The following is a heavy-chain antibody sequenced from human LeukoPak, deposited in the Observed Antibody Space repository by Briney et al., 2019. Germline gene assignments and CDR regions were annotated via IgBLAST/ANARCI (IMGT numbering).Heavy chain of an antibody. CDR1: GGSISSSSYY. J-gene: IGHJ5*02. Sequence: PSETLSLTCTVSGGSISSSSYYWGWIRQPPGKGLEWIGSIYYSGSTYYNPPLKSRVTISVDTSKNQFSLKLSSVTAADTAVYYCARLYYSEKDNWFDPWGQGTLVTVSS. V-gene: IGHV4-39*01. CDR3: ARLYYSEKDNWFDP. D-gene: IGHD2/OR15-2a*01. CDR2: IYYSGST.